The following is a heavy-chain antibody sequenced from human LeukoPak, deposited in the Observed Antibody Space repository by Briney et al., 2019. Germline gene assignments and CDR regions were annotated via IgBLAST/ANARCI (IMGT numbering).Heavy chain of an antibody. D-gene: IGHD1-26*01. V-gene: IGHV2-70*11. Sequence: GSGPTLVNPTQTLTLTCTFSGFSLSTSGMCVSWIRQPPGKALEWLARIDWDDDKYYSTSLKTRLTISKDTSKNQVVLTMTNMDPVDTATYYCARARYSGRYFGYWGQGTLVTVSS. CDR3: ARARYSGRYFGY. J-gene: IGHJ4*02. CDR2: IDWDDDK. CDR1: GFSLSTSGMC.